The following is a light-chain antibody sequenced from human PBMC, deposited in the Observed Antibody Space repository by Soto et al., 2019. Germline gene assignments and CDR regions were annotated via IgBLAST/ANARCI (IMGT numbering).Light chain of an antibody. Sequence: EIVLTQSPDTLSLSPGERATLSCRASQSVSSNYLPWYQQKTGQTPRLLIDIASTRAPGIPDGFRGSVSGTHFTLTVSRLEPEDFAVYYCQQYDSSPWTFGQGTKVEIK. CDR3: QQYDSSPWT. CDR2: IAS. CDR1: QSVSSNY. J-gene: IGKJ1*01. V-gene: IGKV3-20*01.